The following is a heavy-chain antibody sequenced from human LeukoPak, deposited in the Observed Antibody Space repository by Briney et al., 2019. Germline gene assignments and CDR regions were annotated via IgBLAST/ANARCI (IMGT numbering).Heavy chain of an antibody. J-gene: IGHJ4*02. CDR2: ISGSGGST. V-gene: IGHV3-23*01. D-gene: IGHD5-18*01. Sequence: PAGSLRLSCAASGFTFSSYAMSWLRQAPGKGLEWVSAISGSGGSTYYADSVKGRFTISRDNSKNTLYLQMNSLRAEDTAVYYCAKRAMVTWYFDYWGQGTLVTVSS. CDR3: AKRAMVTWYFDY. CDR1: GFTFSSYA.